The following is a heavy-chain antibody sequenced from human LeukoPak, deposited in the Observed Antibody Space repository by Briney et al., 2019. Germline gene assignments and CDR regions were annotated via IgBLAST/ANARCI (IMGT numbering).Heavy chain of an antibody. Sequence: ASVKVSCKVSGYTLTELSMHWVRQAPGKGSEWVGGFDLEDGGTIYAQKFQGRVTMTEDTSTDTAYMELSSLRSEDTAVYYCATGHGGSGSFPQYYYYYYGMDVWGQGTTVTVSS. V-gene: IGHV1-24*01. CDR3: ATGHGGSGSFPQYYYYYYGMDV. J-gene: IGHJ6*02. D-gene: IGHD3-10*01. CDR1: GYTLTELS. CDR2: FDLEDGGT.